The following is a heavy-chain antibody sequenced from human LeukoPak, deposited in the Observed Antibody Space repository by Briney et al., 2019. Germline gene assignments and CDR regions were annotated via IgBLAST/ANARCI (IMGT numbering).Heavy chain of an antibody. CDR3: ARGVSNSHYFFYFMDA. V-gene: IGHV3-21*01. J-gene: IGHJ6*03. CDR1: GFTFNTYS. CDR2: ITSGSSYI. Sequence: GGSLRLSCAASGFTFNTYSMNWVRQAPGKGLEWVASITSGSSYIYYTDSVEGRFTISRDNAKTSVYLQMNSLGVEDTAVYYCARGVSNSHYFFYFMDAWGKGTTVTVSS. D-gene: IGHD3-10*01.